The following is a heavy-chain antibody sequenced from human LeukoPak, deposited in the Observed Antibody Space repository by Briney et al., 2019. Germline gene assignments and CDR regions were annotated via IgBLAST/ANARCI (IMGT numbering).Heavy chain of an antibody. CDR2: ISGSGGST. Sequence: GGSLRLSCAASGFTFSSYGMSWVRQAPGKGLEWVSAISGSGGSTYYADSVKGRFTISRDNAKNTLYLQMNSLRAEDTAVYYCARGRFKYYYDSSNRFDYWGQGTLVTVSS. CDR3: ARGRFKYYYDSSNRFDY. J-gene: IGHJ4*02. V-gene: IGHV3-23*01. CDR1: GFTFSSYG. D-gene: IGHD3-22*01.